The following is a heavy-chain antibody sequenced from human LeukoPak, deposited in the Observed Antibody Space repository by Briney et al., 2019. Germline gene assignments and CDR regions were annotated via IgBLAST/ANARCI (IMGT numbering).Heavy chain of an antibody. CDR1: GGTFSSYA. CDR2: IIPIFGTA. J-gene: IGHJ5*02. D-gene: IGHD2-2*01. Sequence: GAPVKVSCKASGGTFSSYAISWVRQAPGQGLEWMGGIIPIFGTANYAQKFQGRVTITTDESTSTAYMELSSLRSEDTAVYYCARECVVVPAANPWFDPWGQGTLVTGSS. V-gene: IGHV1-69*05. CDR3: ARECVVVPAANPWFDP.